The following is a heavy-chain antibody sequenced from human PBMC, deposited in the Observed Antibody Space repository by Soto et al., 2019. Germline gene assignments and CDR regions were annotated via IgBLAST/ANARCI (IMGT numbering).Heavy chain of an antibody. Sequence: SETLCLTCPVSGGSISSGGYYWSWIRQHPGKGLEWIGYIYYSGSTYYNPSLKSRVTISVDTSKNQFSLKLSSVTAADTAVYYCAIYDSSGSRGFQHWGQGTLVTVSS. J-gene: IGHJ1*01. CDR1: GGSISSGGYY. V-gene: IGHV4-31*03. CDR2: IYYSGST. CDR3: AIYDSSGSRGFQH. D-gene: IGHD3-22*01.